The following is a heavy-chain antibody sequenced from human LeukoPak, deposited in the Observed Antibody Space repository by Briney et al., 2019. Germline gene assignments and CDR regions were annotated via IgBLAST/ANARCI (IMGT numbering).Heavy chain of an antibody. D-gene: IGHD2-2*01. CDR1: GFTFSSYG. CDR2: IWYDRSNK. V-gene: IGHV3-33*01. Sequence: GRSLRLSCAASGFTFSSYGMHWVRQAPGKGLEWVAVIWYDRSNKYYADSVKGRFTISRDNSKNTLYLQMNSLRAEDTAVYYCARDCSSTRCIDYWGQGTLVTVSS. CDR3: ARDCSSTRCIDY. J-gene: IGHJ4*02.